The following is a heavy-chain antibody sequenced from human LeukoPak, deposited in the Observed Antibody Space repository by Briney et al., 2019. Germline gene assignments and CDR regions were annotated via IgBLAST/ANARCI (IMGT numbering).Heavy chain of an antibody. CDR1: GFTFSSYG. CDR2: ISYDGSNK. V-gene: IGHV3-30*03. Sequence: PGGSLRLSCAASGFTFSSYGMHWVRQAPGKGLEWVAVISYDGSNKYYADSVKGRFTISRDNSKNTLYLQMNSLRAEDTAVYYCARTSRGHYSNYATSWGQGTLVTVSS. J-gene: IGHJ4*02. CDR3: ARTSRGHYSNYATS. D-gene: IGHD4-11*01.